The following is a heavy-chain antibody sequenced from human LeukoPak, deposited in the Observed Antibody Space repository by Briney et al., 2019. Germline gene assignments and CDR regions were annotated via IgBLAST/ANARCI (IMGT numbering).Heavy chain of an antibody. CDR3: ARPNTVVVPAARDY. Sequence: SETLSLTCAVYGGSFSGYYWSWIRQPPGKGLEWIGEINHSGSTNYNPSLKSRVTISVDTSKSQFSLKLSSVTAADTAVYYCARPNTVVVPAARDYWGQGTLFTVSS. V-gene: IGHV4-34*01. J-gene: IGHJ4*02. D-gene: IGHD2-2*01. CDR1: GGSFSGYY. CDR2: INHSGST.